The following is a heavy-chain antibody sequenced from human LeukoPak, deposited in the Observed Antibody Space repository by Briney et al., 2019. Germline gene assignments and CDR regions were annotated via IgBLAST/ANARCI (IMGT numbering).Heavy chain of an antibody. CDR2: IRSKAYGGTT. V-gene: IGHV3-49*04. CDR1: GFTFGDYA. J-gene: IGHJ4*02. D-gene: IGHD5-18*01. CDR3: TRSYVDTAMVFDY. Sequence: GGSLRLSCTASGFTFGDYAMSWVRQAPGKGLEWVGFIRSKAYGGTTGYAASVKGRFTISRDDSKSIAYLQMNSLKTEDTAVYYCTRSYVDTAMVFDYWGQGTLVTVSS.